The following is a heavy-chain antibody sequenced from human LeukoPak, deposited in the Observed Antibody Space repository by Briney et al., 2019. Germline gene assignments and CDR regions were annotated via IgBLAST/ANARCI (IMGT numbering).Heavy chain of an antibody. Sequence: ASVKVSCKASGYTITNNYMHWVRQAPGQGLEWMGVINPSGTGTSYAQKFQGRITMSRDTSTSTVYMELRSLRSDDTAVYYCARDSSSRSYGSGLIDYWGQGTLVTVSS. CDR2: INPSGTGT. CDR1: GYTITNNY. J-gene: IGHJ4*02. V-gene: IGHV1-46*01. D-gene: IGHD3-10*01. CDR3: ARDSSSRSYGSGLIDY.